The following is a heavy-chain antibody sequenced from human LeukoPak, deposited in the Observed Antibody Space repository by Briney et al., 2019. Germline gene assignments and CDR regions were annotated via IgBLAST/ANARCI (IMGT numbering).Heavy chain of an antibody. J-gene: IGHJ4*02. Sequence: GGSLRLSCAASGFNFANHAMSWVRQTPGKGLGWVSAISGGGDITYYADSVTGRSTISRDNSKDTLFLQMHSLRPGDTAVYYCVREDTPATANYWGQGTLVTISS. CDR2: ISGGGDIT. V-gene: IGHV3-23*01. D-gene: IGHD2-21*02. CDR1: GFNFANHA. CDR3: VREDTPATANY.